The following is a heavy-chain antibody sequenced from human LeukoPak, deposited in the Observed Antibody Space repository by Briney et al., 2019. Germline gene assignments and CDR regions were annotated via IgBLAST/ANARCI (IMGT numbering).Heavy chain of an antibody. V-gene: IGHV5-51*01. CDR2: IYPDDSDT. CDR1: GYKFSTYW. J-gene: IGHJ4*02. CDR3: ARPSGYSFGPYNY. Sequence: GESLQISCNTSGYKFSTYWIGWVRQLPGKGLEWMAIIYPDDSDTRYSPSFQGQVTISADKSISTAYLQWSSLKASDTAMYYCARPSGYSFGPYNYWGQGTLVTVSS. D-gene: IGHD5-18*01.